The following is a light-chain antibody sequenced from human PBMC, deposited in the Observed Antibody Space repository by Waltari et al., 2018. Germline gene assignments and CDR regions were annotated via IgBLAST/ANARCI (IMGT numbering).Light chain of an antibody. CDR1: QSMNRY. Sequence: EIRLTQSQGPMSLSPGESATLSFRPSQSMNRYLAWYQHKPGPAPRLLIYDASSRATGLPYRFSCSGSGTDFSLTISRLEPEDFAVYYCQKYGTLPATFGQGTKVEIK. J-gene: IGKJ1*01. CDR2: DAS. V-gene: IGKV3-20*01. CDR3: QKYGTLPAT.